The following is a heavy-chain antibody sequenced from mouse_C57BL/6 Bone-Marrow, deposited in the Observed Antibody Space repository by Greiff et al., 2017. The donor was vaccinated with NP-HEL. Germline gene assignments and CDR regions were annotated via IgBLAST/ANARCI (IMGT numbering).Heavy chain of an antibody. V-gene: IGHV1-82*01. J-gene: IGHJ2*01. D-gene: IGHD1-1*01. CDR3: ARKGYYGDYFDY. CDR1: GYAFSSSW. CDR2: IYPGDGDT. Sequence: VQLQQSGPELVKPGASVKISCKASGYAFSSSWMNWVKQRPGKGLEWIGRIYPGDGDTNYNGKFKGKATLTADKSSSTAYMQLSSLTSEDSAVYFCARKGYYGDYFDYWGQGTTLTVSS.